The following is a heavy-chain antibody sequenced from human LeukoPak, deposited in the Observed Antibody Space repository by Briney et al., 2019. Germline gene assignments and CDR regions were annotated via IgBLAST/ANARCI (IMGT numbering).Heavy chain of an antibody. Sequence: GGSLRLSCAASGFTFSSYWMHWVRQAPGKGLVWVSRINSDGSSTSYADSVRGRFTISRDNAKNSLYLELNNLRAEDTGVDFCARDRGWQQFDYWGQGTLVTVSS. CDR2: INSDGSST. J-gene: IGHJ4*01. CDR3: ARDRGWQQFDY. CDR1: GFTFSSYW. D-gene: IGHD5-24*01. V-gene: IGHV3-74*01.